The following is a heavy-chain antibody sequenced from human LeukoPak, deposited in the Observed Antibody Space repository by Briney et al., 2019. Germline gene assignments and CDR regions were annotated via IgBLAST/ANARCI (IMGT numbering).Heavy chain of an antibody. CDR2: IVVGSGNT. J-gene: IGHJ6*02. V-gene: IGHV1-58*02. CDR1: GFTFTSSA. D-gene: IGHD3-9*01. CDR3: AADEYDILTGYLYYGMDV. Sequence: GASVKVSCKASGFTFTSSAMQWVRQARGQRLEWIGWIVVGSGNTNYAQKFQERVTITRDMSTSTAYMELSSLRSEDTAVYYCAADEYDILTGYLYYGMDVWGQGTTVTVSS.